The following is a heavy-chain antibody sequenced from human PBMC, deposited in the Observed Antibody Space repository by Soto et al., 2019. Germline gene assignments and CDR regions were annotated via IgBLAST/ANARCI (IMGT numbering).Heavy chain of an antibody. V-gene: IGHV1-18*01. CDR2: ISAYNGNT. Sequence: ASVKVSCKASGYTFTSYGISWGRQAPGQGLEWMGWISAYNGNTNYAQKLQGRVTMTTDTSKSTAYMELRSLRSDDPAVYYCPSQLAYSGRAEGAFDIWGQGTMVTVSS. D-gene: IGHD1-26*01. CDR3: PSQLAYSGRAEGAFDI. CDR1: GYTFTSYG. J-gene: IGHJ3*02.